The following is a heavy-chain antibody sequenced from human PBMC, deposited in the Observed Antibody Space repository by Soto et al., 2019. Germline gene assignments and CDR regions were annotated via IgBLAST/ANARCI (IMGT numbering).Heavy chain of an antibody. CDR1: GGSVSSGSYY. CDR3: ARARGGYCSGGSFPGRWFDP. V-gene: IGHV4-61*01. Sequence: QVQLQESGPGLVKPSETLSLTCTVSGGSVSSGSYYWSWIRQPPGKVLEWIGYIYYSGSTNYNPSLKSRVTISVDTSKNQSSLKLSSVTAADTAVYYCARARGGYCSGGSFPGRWFDPWGQGTLVTVSS. D-gene: IGHD2-15*01. CDR2: IYYSGST. J-gene: IGHJ5*02.